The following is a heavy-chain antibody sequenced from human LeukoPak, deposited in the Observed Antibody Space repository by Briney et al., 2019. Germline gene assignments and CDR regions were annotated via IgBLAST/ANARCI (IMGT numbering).Heavy chain of an antibody. V-gene: IGHV1-69*04. CDR2: IIPILGIA. D-gene: IGHD6-6*01. Sequence: SVKVSCKASGGTFSSYTISWARQAPGQGLEWMGRIIPILGIANYAQKFQGRVTITADKSTSTAYMELSSLRSEDTAVDYCARDGGEYSSSSFDYWGQGTLVTVSS. CDR1: GGTFSSYT. J-gene: IGHJ4*02. CDR3: ARDGGEYSSSSFDY.